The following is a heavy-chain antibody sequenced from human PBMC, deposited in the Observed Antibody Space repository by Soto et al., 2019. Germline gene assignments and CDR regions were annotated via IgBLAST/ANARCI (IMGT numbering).Heavy chain of an antibody. CDR1: GGTFSSYA. CDR2: IIPIFGTA. D-gene: IGHD6-19*01. CDR3: ARGRRGPGIIAVAGVSFDY. J-gene: IGHJ4*02. V-gene: IGHV1-69*01. Sequence: QVQLVQSGAEVKKPGSSVKVSYKASGGTFSSYAISWVRQAPGQGLEWMGGIIPIFGTANYAQKFQGRVTITADESTSTAYMELSSLRSEDTAVYYCARGRRGPGIIAVAGVSFDYWGQGTLVTVSS.